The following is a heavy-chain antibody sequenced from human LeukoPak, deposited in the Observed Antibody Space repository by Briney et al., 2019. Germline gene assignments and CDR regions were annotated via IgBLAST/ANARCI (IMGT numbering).Heavy chain of an antibody. Sequence: PSETLSLTCAVSGYSISSGYYWGWIRQPPGKGLEWIGSIYHSGSTYYNPSLKSRVTISVDTSKNQFPLKLSSVTAADTAVYYCGRDRDGSGSYYQPLFDYWGQGTLVTVSS. V-gene: IGHV4-38-2*02. J-gene: IGHJ4*02. CDR3: GRDRDGSGSYYQPLFDY. CDR2: IYHSGST. CDR1: GYSISSGYY. D-gene: IGHD3-10*01.